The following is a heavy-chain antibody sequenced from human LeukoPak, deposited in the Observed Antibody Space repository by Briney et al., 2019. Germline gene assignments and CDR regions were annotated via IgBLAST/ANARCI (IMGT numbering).Heavy chain of an antibody. D-gene: IGHD5-24*01. J-gene: IGHJ3*02. CDR3: ATTQRRDGYNHAFDI. Sequence: ASVKVSCKASGGTFSSFGISWVRQAPGQGLEWVGRIIPLLDIANYAQNFQGRVTITADKSTSTAYMKLSSLRSEDTAVYYCATTQRRDGYNHAFDIWGQGTMVTVSS. V-gene: IGHV1-69*04. CDR1: GGTFSSFG. CDR2: IIPLLDIA.